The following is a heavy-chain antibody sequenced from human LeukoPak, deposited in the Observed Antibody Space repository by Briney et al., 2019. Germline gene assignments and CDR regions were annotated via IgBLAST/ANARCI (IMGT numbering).Heavy chain of an antibody. CDR1: GYTFTGYY. D-gene: IGHD5-24*01. CDR2: INPNSGGT. CDR3: ARDYGDGYNYRYYYMDV. Sequence: ASVKVSCKASGYTFTGYYMHWVRQAPGQGLERMGWINPNSGGTNYAQKFQGRVTMTRDTSISTAYMELSRLRSDDTAVYYCARDYGDGYNYRYYYMDVWGKGTTVTVSS. J-gene: IGHJ6*03. V-gene: IGHV1-2*02.